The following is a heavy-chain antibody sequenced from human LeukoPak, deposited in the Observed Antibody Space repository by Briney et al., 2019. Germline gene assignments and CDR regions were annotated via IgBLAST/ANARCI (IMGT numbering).Heavy chain of an antibody. J-gene: IGHJ5*02. CDR1: GGAFSSYG. Sequence: GASVKVSCKASGGAFSSYGISWGRQAPGQGLEWMGWISAYNGNTNYAQKLQGRVTMTTDTSTSTAYMELRSLRSDDTAVYYCCRGLYAILTGYPNWFDPWGQGTLVTVSS. D-gene: IGHD3-9*01. V-gene: IGHV1-18*01. CDR2: ISAYNGNT. CDR3: CRGLYAILTGYPNWFDP.